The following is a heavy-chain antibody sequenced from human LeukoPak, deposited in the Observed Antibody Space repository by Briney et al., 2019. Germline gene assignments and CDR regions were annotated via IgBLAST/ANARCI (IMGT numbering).Heavy chain of an antibody. V-gene: IGHV3-23*01. D-gene: IGHD3-22*01. Sequence: GGSLRLSCAAPGFTFSSYAMSWVRQAPGKGLEWVSAITTSSGGGTYYADSVKGRFSISRDNSKNTLYLQMDSLRADDTAVYYCAKEPYDGSGYGDYWGQGTVVTVSS. CDR1: GFTFSSYA. CDR2: ITTSSGGGT. J-gene: IGHJ4*02. CDR3: AKEPYDGSGYGDY.